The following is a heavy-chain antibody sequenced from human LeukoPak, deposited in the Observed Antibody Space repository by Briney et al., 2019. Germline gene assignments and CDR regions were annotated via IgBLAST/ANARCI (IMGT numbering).Heavy chain of an antibody. D-gene: IGHD3-10*02. J-gene: IGHJ4*02. V-gene: IGHV2-5*02. Sequence: SGPTLVKPTQTLTLTCTFSGFSLSTSGVGVGWIRQPPGKALEWLALIYWDDDKRYSPSLKSRLTITKDTSKNQVVPTMTNTYHADTAPYYSARRVAVRGVENFDSRGQRDLGTVSS. CDR2: IYWDDDK. CDR3: ARRVAVRGVENFDS. CDR1: GFSLSTSGVG.